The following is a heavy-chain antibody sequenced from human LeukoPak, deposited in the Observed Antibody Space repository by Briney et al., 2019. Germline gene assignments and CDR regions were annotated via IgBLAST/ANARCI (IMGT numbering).Heavy chain of an antibody. CDR3: VRDWDDRGDFYLDQ. D-gene: IGHD4-17*01. Sequence: GGSLRLSCAASAFTFGSYWMSWVRQAPGKGLEWVANIKQDGSEEYYVGSVKGRFTISRDNAKNTLYLQMNRLRPEDTAVYYCVRDWDDRGDFYLDQWGQGTLVTVSS. CDR2: IKQDGSEE. J-gene: IGHJ4*02. CDR1: AFTFGSYW. V-gene: IGHV3-7*01.